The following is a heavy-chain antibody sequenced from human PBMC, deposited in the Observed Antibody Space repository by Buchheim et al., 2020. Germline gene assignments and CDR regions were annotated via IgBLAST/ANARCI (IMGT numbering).Heavy chain of an antibody. D-gene: IGHD3-3*01. CDR2: IKQDGSEK. CDR1: GFTFSSYW. J-gene: IGHJ6*02. V-gene: IGHV3-7*01. CDR3: ARTYYDFWSGYYMLRGYYYYGMDV. Sequence: EVQLVESGGGLVQPGGSMRLSCAASGFTFSSYWMSWVRQAPGKGLEWVANIKQDGSEKYYVDSVKGRFTISRENAKNSLYLQMNSLRAEDTAVYYCARTYYDFWSGYYMLRGYYYYGMDVWGQGTT.